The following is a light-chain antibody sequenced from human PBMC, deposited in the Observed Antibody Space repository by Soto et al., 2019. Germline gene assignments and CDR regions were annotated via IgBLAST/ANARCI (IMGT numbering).Light chain of an antibody. V-gene: IGLV1-44*01. CDR1: GSSIGSNP. CDR2: NTD. J-gene: IGLJ3*02. CDR3: AALDDSLTGWV. Sequence: QSVLTQPPSASGTPGHRVTISCSGSGSSIGSNPVNWYQQLPGTAPKLLIYNTDQRPSGVPDRFSGSRSGTSASLAISGLQSEDEADYYCAALDDSLTGWVFGGGTKLTVL.